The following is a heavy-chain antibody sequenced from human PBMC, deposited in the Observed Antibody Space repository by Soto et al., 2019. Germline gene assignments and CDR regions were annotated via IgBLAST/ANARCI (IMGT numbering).Heavy chain of an antibody. V-gene: IGHV4-34*01. CDR2: INHSGST. J-gene: IGHJ5*02. D-gene: IGHD2-2*01. Sequence: QVQLQQWGAGLLKPSETLSLTCAVYGGSFCGYYWSWIRQPPGKGLEWIGEINHSGSTNYNPSLKSRVTISVDTSKNQFSLKLSSVTAADTAVYYCARGYCSSTSCYPDFTDGGDPWGQGTLVTVSS. CDR3: ARGYCSSTSCYPDFTDGGDP. CDR1: GGSFCGYY.